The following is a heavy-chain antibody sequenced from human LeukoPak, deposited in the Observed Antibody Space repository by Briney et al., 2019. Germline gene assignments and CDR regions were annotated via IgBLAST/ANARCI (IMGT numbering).Heavy chain of an antibody. Sequence: SVNVSCTASGGTFSSYAISWVRQAPGQALEWMGRIIPIFGTANYAQKFQGRVTITADKSTSTAYMELSSLRSEDTAVYYCARDPILIAAAAPTEFDYWGQGTLVTVSS. CDR2: IIPIFGTA. CDR3: ARDPILIAAAAPTEFDY. J-gene: IGHJ4*02. D-gene: IGHD6-13*01. CDR1: GGTFSSYA. V-gene: IGHV1-69*06.